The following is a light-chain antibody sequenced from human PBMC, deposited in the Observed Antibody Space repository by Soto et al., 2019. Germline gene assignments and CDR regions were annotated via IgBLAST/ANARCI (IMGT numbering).Light chain of an antibody. CDR2: GAS. J-gene: IGKJ1*01. V-gene: IGKV3-20*01. Sequence: VLTQSPGTLSPSPGDRATLSCRASQSVSNNYLAWCQQKPGQAPRLLICGASNRATGIPDRFSGSGSGTDFTLTISRLEPEDFAVYYCQQYGSSGTFGQGTKVDIK. CDR1: QSVSNNY. CDR3: QQYGSSGT.